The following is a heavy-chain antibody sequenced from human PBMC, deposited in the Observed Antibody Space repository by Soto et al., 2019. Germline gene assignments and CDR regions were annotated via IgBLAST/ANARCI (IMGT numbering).Heavy chain of an antibody. J-gene: IGHJ3*02. Sequence: SETLSLTCTVSGGSISSSSYYWGCIREPRGKGLECIGSIYYSGSTYYNPSLKSRVTISVDTSKNQFSLKLSSVTAADTAVYYCARQWFGELDAFDIWGQGTMVTVSS. CDR1: GGSISSSSYY. V-gene: IGHV4-39*01. CDR3: ARQWFGELDAFDI. CDR2: IYYSGST. D-gene: IGHD3-10*01.